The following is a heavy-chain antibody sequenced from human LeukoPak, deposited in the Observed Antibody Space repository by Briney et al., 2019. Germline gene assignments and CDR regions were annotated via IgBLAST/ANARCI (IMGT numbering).Heavy chain of an antibody. Sequence: GASVKVSCKASGYTFNNYGISWVRQAPGQGLEWMGWMSAYNAKTNYAQNLQGRVTVTTDTSTTTAYMELRSLRSDDTAVYYCARDGHIAAELFDYWGQGTLVTVSS. CDR2: MSAYNAKT. J-gene: IGHJ4*02. CDR3: ARDGHIAAELFDY. V-gene: IGHV1-18*01. D-gene: IGHD6-25*01. CDR1: GYTFNNYG.